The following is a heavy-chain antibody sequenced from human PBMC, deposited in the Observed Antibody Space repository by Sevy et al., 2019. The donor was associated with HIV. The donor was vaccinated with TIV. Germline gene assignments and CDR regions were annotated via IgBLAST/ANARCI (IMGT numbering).Heavy chain of an antibody. D-gene: IGHD6-13*01. CDR1: GDSVSSNSAA. J-gene: IGHJ4*02. CDR2: TYYRSKWYN. CDR3: ARALGSSSWYGGYYFDY. V-gene: IGHV6-1*01. Sequence: QSQTLSLTCAISGDSVSSNSAAWNWIRQSPSRGLEWLGRTYYRSKWYNDYAVSVKSRITINPDTSKNQFSLQLNSVTPEDTAVHYCARALGSSSWYGGYYFDYWGQGTLVTVSS.